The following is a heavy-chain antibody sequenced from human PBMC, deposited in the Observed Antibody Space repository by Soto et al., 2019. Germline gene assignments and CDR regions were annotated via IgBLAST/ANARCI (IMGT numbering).Heavy chain of an antibody. Sequence: GGSLRLSCAASGFAFSSDAMSWVRQAPGKGLEWVSAISGSGGSTYYADSVKGRFTISRDNSKNTLYLQMNSLRAEDTAVYYCAKDRDVGATNYFDYWGQGTLVTVSS. J-gene: IGHJ4*02. CDR2: ISGSGGST. D-gene: IGHD1-26*01. CDR3: AKDRDVGATNYFDY. V-gene: IGHV3-23*01. CDR1: GFAFSSDA.